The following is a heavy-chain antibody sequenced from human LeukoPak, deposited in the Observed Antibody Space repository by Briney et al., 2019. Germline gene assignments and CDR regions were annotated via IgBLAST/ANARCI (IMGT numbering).Heavy chain of an antibody. Sequence: GGSLRLSCAASGFTFGSYGMHWVRQAPGKGLEWVAVIWYDGSNKYYADSVKGRFTISRDNSKNTLYLQMNSLRAEDTAVYYCARDEGTYYDYVWGSYRFDYWGQGTLVTVSS. J-gene: IGHJ4*02. CDR3: ARDEGTYYDYVWGSYRFDY. D-gene: IGHD3-16*02. V-gene: IGHV3-33*01. CDR2: IWYDGSNK. CDR1: GFTFGSYG.